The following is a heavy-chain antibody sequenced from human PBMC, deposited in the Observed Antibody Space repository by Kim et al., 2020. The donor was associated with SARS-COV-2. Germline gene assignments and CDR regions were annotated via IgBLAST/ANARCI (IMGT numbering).Heavy chain of an antibody. CDR2: IYPGDSDT. CDR1: GYSFTSYW. D-gene: IGHD4-17*01. V-gene: IGHV5-51*01. Sequence: GESLKISCKGSGYSFTSYWIGWVRQMPGKGLEWMGIIYPGDSDTRYSPSFQGQVTISADKSISTAYLQWSSLKASDTAMYYCARLGDPPPLYGRASYGDGFVDPWGQGTLVTVSS. CDR3: ARLGDPPPLYGRASYGDGFVDP. J-gene: IGHJ5*02.